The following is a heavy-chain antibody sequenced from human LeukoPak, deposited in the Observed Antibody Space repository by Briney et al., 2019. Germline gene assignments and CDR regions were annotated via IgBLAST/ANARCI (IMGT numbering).Heavy chain of an antibody. D-gene: IGHD3-22*01. CDR2: IIPIFGTA. CDR1: GGTFSSYA. Sequence: ASVKVSCKASGGTFSSYAISWVRQAPGQGLEWMGGIIPIFGTANYAQKFQGRVTITADESTSTAYVELSSLRSEDTAVYYCASVSYYYDSSGYRHDYWGQGTLVTVSS. J-gene: IGHJ4*02. CDR3: ASVSYYYDSSGYRHDY. V-gene: IGHV1-69*13.